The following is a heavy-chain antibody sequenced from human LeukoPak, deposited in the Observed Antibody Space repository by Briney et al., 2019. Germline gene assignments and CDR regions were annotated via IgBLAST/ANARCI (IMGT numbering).Heavy chain of an antibody. V-gene: IGHV3-15*01. CDR3: TTETVVVVAATILYYFDY. Sequence: PGGSLRLSCAASGFTFSNAWMSWVRQAPGKGLEWVGRIKSKTDGGTTDYAAPVKGRFTISRDDSKNTLYLQMNSLKTEDTAVYYCTTETVVVVAATILYYFDYWGQGTLVTVSS. CDR2: IKSKTDGGTT. D-gene: IGHD2-15*01. CDR1: GFTFSNAW. J-gene: IGHJ4*02.